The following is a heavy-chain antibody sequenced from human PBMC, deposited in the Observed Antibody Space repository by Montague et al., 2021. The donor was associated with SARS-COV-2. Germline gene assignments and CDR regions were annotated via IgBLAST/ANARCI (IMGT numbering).Heavy chain of an antibody. CDR3: ARATLGITMIVVVVTAIDYYFDY. Sequence: SETLSLTCAVYGGSFSGYYWSWIRQPPGKGLGWIGEIHHSGSTNYNPSLKSRVTISVDTSKNQFSLKLSSVTAADTAVYYCARATLGITMIVVVVTAIDYYFDYWGQGNLVTVSS. V-gene: IGHV4-34*01. CDR2: IHHSGST. CDR1: GGSFSGYY. J-gene: IGHJ4*02. D-gene: IGHD3-22*01.